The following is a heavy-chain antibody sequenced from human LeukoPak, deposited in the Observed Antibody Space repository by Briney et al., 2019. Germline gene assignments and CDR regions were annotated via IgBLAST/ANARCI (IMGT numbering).Heavy chain of an antibody. V-gene: IGHV4-59*12. Sequence: SETLSLTCTVSGGSISSYYWSWIRQPPGKGLEWIGSIYYSGSTYYNPSLKSRVTISVDTSKNQFSLKLSSVTAADTAVYYCARDGFRIAAAATGTFDYWGQGTLVTVSS. CDR1: GGSISSYY. J-gene: IGHJ4*02. CDR3: ARDGFRIAAAATGTFDY. D-gene: IGHD6-13*01. CDR2: IYYSGST.